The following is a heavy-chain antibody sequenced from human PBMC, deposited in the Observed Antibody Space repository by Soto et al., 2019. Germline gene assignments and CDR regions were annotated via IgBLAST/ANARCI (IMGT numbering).Heavy chain of an antibody. CDR2: ISFDGTNK. J-gene: IGHJ5*02. D-gene: IGHD3-10*01. CDR3: AKDVGVGELWVHWFDL. CDR1: GFTFSSYG. V-gene: IGHV3-30*18. Sequence: VPLVESGGGVVQPGRSLRLSCAASGFTFSSYGMHWVRQAPGKGLEWVAVISFDGTNKYSADSVRGRFTISRDNSKNTLYLQMNSLRDEDTAVYYCAKDVGVGELWVHWFDLWGQGTLVTVSS.